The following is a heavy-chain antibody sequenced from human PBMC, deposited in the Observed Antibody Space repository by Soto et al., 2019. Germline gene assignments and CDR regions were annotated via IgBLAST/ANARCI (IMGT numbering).Heavy chain of an antibody. CDR3: AHRRFGLRRPWDLGVFDS. J-gene: IGHJ4*02. Sequence: QITLKESGPTLVEPTQTLTLTCTFSGFSLSTNGVGVGWIRQPPGEALEWLALIYWDDDKRYSPSLKSRVTITKDTAKDHVFLTMPHVDPVDTATYYCAHRRFGLRRPWDLGVFDSWGQGTLVTVSS. D-gene: IGHD3-16*01. V-gene: IGHV2-5*02. CDR2: IYWDDDK. CDR1: GFSLSTNGVG.